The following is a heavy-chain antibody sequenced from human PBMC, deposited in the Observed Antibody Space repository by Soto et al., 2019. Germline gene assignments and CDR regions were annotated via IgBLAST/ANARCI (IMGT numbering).Heavy chain of an antibody. CDR3: ARDTLRITIFGVVIPSPFDY. CDR2: ISAYNGNT. Sequence: GASVKVSCKASGYTFTSYGISWVRQAPGQGLEWMGWISAYNGNTNYAQKLQGRVTMTTDTSTSTAYMELRSLRSDDTAVYYCARDTLRITIFGVVIPSPFDYWGQGTLVTVSS. V-gene: IGHV1-18*01. CDR1: GYTFTSYG. D-gene: IGHD3-3*01. J-gene: IGHJ4*02.